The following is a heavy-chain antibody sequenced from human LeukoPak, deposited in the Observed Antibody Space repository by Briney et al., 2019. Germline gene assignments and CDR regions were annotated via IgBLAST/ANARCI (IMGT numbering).Heavy chain of an antibody. J-gene: IGHJ5*02. CDR2: IGSNRITT. Sequence: GGSLRLSCAASGFTFSSYSMNWLRQAPGKGLEWVSYIGSNRITTYYADSVKGRFTISRDNAKNSVYLRMNSLRAEDTAVYYGARDRAPSYGNWFDPWGQGTLVTVSS. CDR1: GFTFSSYS. CDR3: ARDRAPSYGNWFDP. V-gene: IGHV3-48*01. D-gene: IGHD3-10*01.